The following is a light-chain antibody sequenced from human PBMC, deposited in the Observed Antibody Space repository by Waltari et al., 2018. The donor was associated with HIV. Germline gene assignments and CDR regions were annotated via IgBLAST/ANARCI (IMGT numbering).Light chain of an antibody. V-gene: IGLV1-51*02. J-gene: IGLJ2*01. Sequence: QSVLTQPPSVSAAPGQKVIISCSGSSSNIGNNHVSWYQHHPATAPKPLISEKKTRPSGIPDRFPGSKSGTSATLGITGLQTGDEADYYCETWDSSLSAGVFGGGTKLTVL. CDR3: ETWDSSLSAGV. CDR2: EKK. CDR1: SSNIGNNH.